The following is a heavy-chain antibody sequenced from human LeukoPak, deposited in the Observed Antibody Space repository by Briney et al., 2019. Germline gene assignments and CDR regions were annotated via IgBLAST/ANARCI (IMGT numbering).Heavy chain of an antibody. D-gene: IGHD5-18*01. CDR2: ISSNSGYI. CDR1: GFTFSSYS. V-gene: IGHV3-21*01. CDR3: ARGGVADTPMINPRAVDY. J-gene: IGHJ4*02. Sequence: PGGSLRLSCAASGFTFSSYSLNWVRQAPGKGLEWVSSISSNSGYIYYADSVKGRFTISRDNAKNSLYLQMNSLRAEGTAVYYCARGGVADTPMINPRAVDYWGQGTLVTVSS.